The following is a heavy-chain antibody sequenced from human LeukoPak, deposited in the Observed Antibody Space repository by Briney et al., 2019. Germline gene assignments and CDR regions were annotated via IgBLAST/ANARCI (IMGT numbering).Heavy chain of an antibody. D-gene: IGHD3-10*01. CDR3: ARAPHEEYYFDY. CDR1: GGSISSYY. V-gene: IGHV4-59*01. CDR2: IYYSGST. Sequence: SETLSLTCTVSGGSISSYYWSWTRQPPGKGLEWIGYIYYSGSTNYNPSLKSRVTISVDTSKNQFSLKLSSVTAADTAVYYCARAPHEEYYFDYWGQGTLVTVSS. J-gene: IGHJ4*02.